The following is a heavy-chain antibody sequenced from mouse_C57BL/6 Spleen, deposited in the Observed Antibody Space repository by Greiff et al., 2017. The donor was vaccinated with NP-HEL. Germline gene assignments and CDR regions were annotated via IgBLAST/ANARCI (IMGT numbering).Heavy chain of an antibody. V-gene: IGHV1-80*01. CDR3: ARCRGDYDGVFDD. J-gene: IGHJ2*01. CDR1: GYAFSSYW. CDR2: IYPGDGDT. D-gene: IGHD2-4*01. Sequence: QVQLQQSGAELVQPGASVKLSCTASGYAFSSYWMNWVKQRPGKGLEWIGQIYPGDGDTNYIGKFKGRATLTADNSSSTAYMQLSSLTSEDSAVYFSARCRGDYDGVFDDWGQGTTLTVSS.